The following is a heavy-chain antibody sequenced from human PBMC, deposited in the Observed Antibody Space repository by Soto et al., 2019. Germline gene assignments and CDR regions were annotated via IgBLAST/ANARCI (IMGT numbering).Heavy chain of an antibody. CDR1: GFTFSSYA. CDR2: ISGSGGST. Sequence: EVQLLESGGGMVQPGGSLRLSCAASGFTFSSYAMSWVRQAPGKGLEWVSAISGSGGSTYYADSVKGRFTISRDNSKNTLYLQMNSLRAEDTAVYYCAKDLVYYYGSGSYDYWGQGTLVIVSS. V-gene: IGHV3-23*01. D-gene: IGHD3-10*01. CDR3: AKDLVYYYGSGSYDY. J-gene: IGHJ4*02.